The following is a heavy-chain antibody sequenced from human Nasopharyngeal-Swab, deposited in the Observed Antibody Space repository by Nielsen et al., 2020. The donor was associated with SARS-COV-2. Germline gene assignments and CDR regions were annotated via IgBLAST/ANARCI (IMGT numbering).Heavy chain of an antibody. J-gene: IGHJ4*02. CDR2: ISGSGGNT. CDR3: AKRKHQTRAVAGTGEALDY. Sequence: WIRQPPGKGLEWVSDISGSGGNTYYADSVKGLFTIFRDNSKNTLYLQMNSLRAEDTAVYYCAKRKHQTRAVAGTGEALDYWGQGTLVTVSS. D-gene: IGHD6-19*01. V-gene: IGHV3-23*01.